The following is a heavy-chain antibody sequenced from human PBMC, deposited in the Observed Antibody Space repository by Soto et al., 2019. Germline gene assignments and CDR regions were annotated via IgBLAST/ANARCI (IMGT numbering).Heavy chain of an antibody. CDR1: GFTFSSYA. Sequence: PGGSLRLSCAASGFTFSSYAMHWVRQAPGKGLEWVAVISYDGSNKYYADSVKGRFTISRDNSKNTLYLQMNSLRAEDTAVYYCAREFRMVRGVSMFYYYGMDVWGQGTTVTVSS. V-gene: IGHV3-30-3*01. CDR3: AREFRMVRGVSMFYYYGMDV. J-gene: IGHJ6*02. CDR2: ISYDGSNK. D-gene: IGHD3-10*01.